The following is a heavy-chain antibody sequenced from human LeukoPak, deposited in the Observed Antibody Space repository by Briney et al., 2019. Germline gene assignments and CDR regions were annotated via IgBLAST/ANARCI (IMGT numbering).Heavy chain of an antibody. Sequence: GGSLRLSCAASGFTFSSYWMHWVRQAPGKGLVWVSGINGDGSSTNYADSVKGRFTISRDNAKNTLYLQMNSLRAEDTAVYYRARLESSGSYYWGYYYYYMDVWGKGTTVTVSS. D-gene: IGHD1-26*01. CDR2: INGDGSST. CDR3: ARLESSGSYYWGYYYYYMDV. J-gene: IGHJ6*03. CDR1: GFTFSSYW. V-gene: IGHV3-74*01.